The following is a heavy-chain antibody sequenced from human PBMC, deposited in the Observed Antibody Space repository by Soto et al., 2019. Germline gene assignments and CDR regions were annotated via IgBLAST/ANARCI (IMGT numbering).Heavy chain of an antibody. J-gene: IGHJ4*02. D-gene: IGHD2-15*01. Sequence: GGSLRLSCAASGLTFSDYYMSWIRQAPGKGLEWVSYISSSSSYTNYADSVKGRFTISRDNAKNSLYLQMNSLRAEDTAVYYCARNPGSCSGGSCYSDYWGQGTLVTVSS. CDR1: GLTFSDYY. V-gene: IGHV3-11*06. CDR2: ISSSSSYT. CDR3: ARNPGSCSGGSCYSDY.